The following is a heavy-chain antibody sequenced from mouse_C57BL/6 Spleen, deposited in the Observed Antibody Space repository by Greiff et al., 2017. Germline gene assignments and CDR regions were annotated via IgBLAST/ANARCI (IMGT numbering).Heavy chain of an antibody. CDR2: IHPNSGST. CDR3: ARSLYYGYDGVAY. D-gene: IGHD2-2*01. CDR1: GYTFTSYW. V-gene: IGHV1-64*01. Sequence: QVQLQQPGAELVKPGASVKLSCKASGYTFTSYWMHWVKQRPGQGLEWIGMIHPNSGSTNYNEKFKSKATLTVDKSSSTAYMQLSSLTSEDSAVYYCARSLYYGYDGVAYWGQGALVTVSA. J-gene: IGHJ3*01.